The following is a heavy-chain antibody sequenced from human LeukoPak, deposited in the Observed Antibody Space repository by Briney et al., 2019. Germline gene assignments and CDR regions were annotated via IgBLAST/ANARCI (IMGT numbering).Heavy chain of an antibody. J-gene: IGHJ4*02. Sequence: GRSLRLSCAASGFTFSSYAMHWVRQAPGKGLEWVAVILYDGSNKYYADSVKGRFTISRDNSKHTLYLQMNSLRAEDTAVYYCARDLLCGGDCYSGYWGQGTLVTVSS. CDR1: GFTFSSYA. CDR2: ILYDGSNK. CDR3: ARDLLCGGDCYSGY. D-gene: IGHD2-21*02. V-gene: IGHV3-30*04.